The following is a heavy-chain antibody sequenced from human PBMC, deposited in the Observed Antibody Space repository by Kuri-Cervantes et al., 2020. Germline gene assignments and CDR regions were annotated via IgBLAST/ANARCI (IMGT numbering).Heavy chain of an antibody. V-gene: IGHV4-34*01. CDR1: GGSFRGYY. D-gene: IGHD2-2*01. J-gene: IGHJ4*02. CDR3: ARGRGGVVPAANADY. CDR2: INQSGST. Sequence: SQTLSLTCAVYGGSFRGYYWSWIRQPPGKGLEWIGEINQSGSTNYNPSLKSRVTISVDTSKNQFSLKLSSVTAADTAVYYCARGRGGVVPAANADYWGQGTLVTVSS.